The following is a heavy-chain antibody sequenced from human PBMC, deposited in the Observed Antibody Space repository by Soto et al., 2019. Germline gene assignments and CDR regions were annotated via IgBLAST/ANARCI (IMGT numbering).Heavy chain of an antibody. D-gene: IGHD6-19*01. V-gene: IGHV5-51*01. CDR2: IYPGDSDI. J-gene: IGHJ5*02. CDR3: ARHIAVSGTRGWFDP. Sequence: YWIGWVRQMPGKGLEWMGIIYPGDSDIRYSPSFQGQVTISADKSISSAYLQGRTLKASDTAMYYCARHIAVSGTRGWFDPWGQGTLVTVSS. CDR1: YW.